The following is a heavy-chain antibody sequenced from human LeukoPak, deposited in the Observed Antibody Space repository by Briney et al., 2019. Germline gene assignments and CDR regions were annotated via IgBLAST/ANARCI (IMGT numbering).Heavy chain of an antibody. CDR2: INPLGGST. J-gene: IGHJ4*02. Sequence: ASVNVSCKASGYTFTTYYMHWVRQAPGQGLEWMGIINPLGGSTTYAHKFQGRLTMTRDTPTSTVYMELSSLRSEDTAVYYCARVHDFWSGFFDYWGQGTLVTVSS. CDR3: ARVHDFWSGFFDY. D-gene: IGHD3-3*01. CDR1: GYTFTTYY. V-gene: IGHV1-46*01.